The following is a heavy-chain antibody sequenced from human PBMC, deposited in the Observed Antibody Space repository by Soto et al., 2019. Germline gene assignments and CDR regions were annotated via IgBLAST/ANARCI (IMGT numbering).Heavy chain of an antibody. CDR2: ISAYNGNT. V-gene: IGHV1-18*01. Sequence: ASVKVSCTASGYTFTSYGISWVRQAPGQGLEWMGWISAYNGNTNYAQKLQGRVTMTTDTSTSTAYMELRSLRSDDTAVYYCARGATIFGVVPFDYWGQGTLVTSPQ. CDR1: GYTFTSYG. D-gene: IGHD3-3*01. J-gene: IGHJ4*02. CDR3: ARGATIFGVVPFDY.